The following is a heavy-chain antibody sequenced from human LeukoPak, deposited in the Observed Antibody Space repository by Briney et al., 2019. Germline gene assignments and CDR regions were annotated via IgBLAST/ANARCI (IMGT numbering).Heavy chain of an antibody. CDR2: IYYSGST. V-gene: IGHV4-39*01. CDR1: GGSISSTIYY. CDR3: ARTRGGFYHDAFDV. D-gene: IGHD3-22*01. J-gene: IGHJ3*01. Sequence: SETLSLTCTVSGGSISSTIYYWGWIRQPPGKGLEWIGSIYYSGSTYYNPSLKSRVTISVDTSKNQFSLKLTSVTAADTAVYYCARTRGGFYHDAFDVWGQGTMVTVSS.